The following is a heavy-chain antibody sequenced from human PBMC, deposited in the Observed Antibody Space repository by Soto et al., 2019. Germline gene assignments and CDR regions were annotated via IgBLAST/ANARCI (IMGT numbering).Heavy chain of an antibody. CDR2: ISSSAIST. Sequence: EVQLLESGGGLIQPGGSLRLSCAASGITFSTYAMNWVRQTPGKGLEWVATISSSAISTNYADSVKGRFTISRDNSKNVLYLRMTSLRTEDTAVYFCAKKAYDAVTGHYFDYWGQGTLVTVSS. CDR3: AKKAYDAVTGHYFDY. J-gene: IGHJ4*02. D-gene: IGHD3-9*01. V-gene: IGHV3-23*01. CDR1: GITFSTYA.